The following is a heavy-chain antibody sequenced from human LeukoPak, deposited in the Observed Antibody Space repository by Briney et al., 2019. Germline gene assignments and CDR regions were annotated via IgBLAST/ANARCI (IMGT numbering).Heavy chain of an antibody. Sequence: WASLKLSCTASGYTFTSYAMHWVRQAPGQRLEWMGWIYGGNGNTKYSQKFQGRVSITRDTSASTVYMELSSLGSEDTAVYYCARGWGGDCYHVHWGQGTLVTVSS. J-gene: IGHJ4*02. CDR3: ARGWGGDCYHVH. CDR1: GYTFTSYA. V-gene: IGHV1-3*01. D-gene: IGHD2-21*02. CDR2: IYGGNGNT.